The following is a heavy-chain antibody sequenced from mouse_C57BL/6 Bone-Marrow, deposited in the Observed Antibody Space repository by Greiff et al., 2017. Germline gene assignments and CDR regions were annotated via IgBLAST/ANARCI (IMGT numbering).Heavy chain of an antibody. V-gene: IGHV1-64*01. CDR3: AGYYGSSSSPFAY. CDR2: IHPNSGST. D-gene: IGHD1-1*01. CDR1: GYTFTSYW. J-gene: IGHJ3*01. Sequence: VQLQQSGAELVKPGASVKLSCKASGYTFTSYWMHWVKQRPGQGLEWIGMIHPNSGSTNYNEKFKSKATLTVDKSSSTAYMQLSSLTSEDSAVYYCAGYYGSSSSPFAYWGQGTLVTVSA.